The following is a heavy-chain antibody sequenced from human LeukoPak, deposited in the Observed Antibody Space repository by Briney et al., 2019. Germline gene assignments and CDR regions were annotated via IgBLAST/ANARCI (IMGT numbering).Heavy chain of an antibody. CDR2: IYTSGST. Sequence: SETLSLTCTVSGGSISSGSYYWSWIRQPAGKGLEWIGRIYTSGSTNYNPSLKSRVTISVDTSKNQFSLKLSSVTAADTAVYYCARDDSSGWFSGGGYYYMDVWGKGTTVTVSS. D-gene: IGHD6-19*01. J-gene: IGHJ6*03. CDR1: GGSISSGSYY. CDR3: ARDDSSGWFSGGGYYYMDV. V-gene: IGHV4-61*02.